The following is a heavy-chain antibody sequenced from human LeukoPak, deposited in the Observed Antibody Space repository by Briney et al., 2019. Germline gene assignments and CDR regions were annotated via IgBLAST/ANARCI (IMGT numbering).Heavy chain of an antibody. J-gene: IGHJ5*02. Sequence: GGSLRLSCSASGFTFSSYWMSWVRQAPGKGLEWVANIKQDGSEIYYVDSVKGRFTISRDNAKNSLYLQMNSLRAEDTAVYYCARARDTTSGSNWLDPWGQGTLVTVSS. CDR1: GFTFSSYW. CDR2: IKQDGSEI. CDR3: ARARDTTSGSNWLDP. V-gene: IGHV3-7*01. D-gene: IGHD1-26*01.